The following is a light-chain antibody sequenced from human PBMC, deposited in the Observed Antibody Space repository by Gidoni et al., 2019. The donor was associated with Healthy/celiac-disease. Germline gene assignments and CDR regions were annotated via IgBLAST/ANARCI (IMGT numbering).Light chain of an antibody. V-gene: IGKV3-11*01. Sequence: EIVLTQSPATLSLSPGESATLSCRASQSVSSYLAWYQQKPGQAPRLLIYDASTSATGIPARFSGSGSGTDFTLTISSLEQEDFAVYYCQQSSNWPLTFGGGTKVEIK. CDR3: QQSSNWPLT. CDR2: DAS. CDR1: QSVSSY. J-gene: IGKJ4*01.